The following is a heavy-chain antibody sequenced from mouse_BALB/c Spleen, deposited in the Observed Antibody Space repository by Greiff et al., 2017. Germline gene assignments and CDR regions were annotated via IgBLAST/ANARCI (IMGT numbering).Heavy chain of an antibody. CDR1: GYTFTSYW. Sequence: QVQLKQSGAELARPGASVKLSCKASGYTFTSYWMQWVKQRPGQGLEWIGAIYPGDGDTRYTQKFKGKATLTADKSSSTAYMQLSSLASEDSAVYYCARGTHDPDGGYAMDYWGQGTSVTVSS. J-gene: IGHJ4*01. CDR2: IYPGDGDT. V-gene: IGHV1-87*01. CDR3: ARGTHDPDGGYAMDY. D-gene: IGHD3-3*01.